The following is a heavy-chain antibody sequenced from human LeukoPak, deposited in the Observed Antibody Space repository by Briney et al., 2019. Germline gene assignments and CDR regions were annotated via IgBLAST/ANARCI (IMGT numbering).Heavy chain of an antibody. CDR1: GYSFSKYG. CDR2: VSTNNSNT. J-gene: IGHJ4*02. CDR3: VISYYDATGYYDY. D-gene: IGHD3-22*01. Sequence: ASVKGFCKGSGYSFSKYGMSCGRQAPGQGLVWVGWVSTNNSNTNYAQKIQGRVAMTTDTSTSTGYMDLRTLRSEDTAVYYCVISYYDATGYYDYWGQGTLVSVSS. V-gene: IGHV1-18*01.